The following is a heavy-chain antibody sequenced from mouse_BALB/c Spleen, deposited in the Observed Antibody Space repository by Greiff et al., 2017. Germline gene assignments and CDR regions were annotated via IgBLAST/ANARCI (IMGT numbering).Heavy chain of an antibody. CDR3: ARDFVLAY. CDR1: GFSLTSYG. J-gene: IGHJ3*01. Sequence: VMLVESGPSLVQPSQSLSITCTVSGFSLTSYGVHWVRQPPGKGLEWLGVIWAGGSTNYNSALMSRLSISKDNSKSQVFLKMNSLQTDDTAMYYCARDFVLAYWGQGTLVTVSA. V-gene: IGHV2-9*02. CDR2: IWAGGST.